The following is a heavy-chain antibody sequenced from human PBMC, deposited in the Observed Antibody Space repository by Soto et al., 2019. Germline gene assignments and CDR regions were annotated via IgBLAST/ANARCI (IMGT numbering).Heavy chain of an antibody. D-gene: IGHD3-22*01. Sequence: DVQLVESGGGLVQPGRSLRLSCAGSGFTFGDHAMHWVRQAPGKGLEWVSGIGWNGGNIGYADSVKGRFTISRDNAQNSLYLEMSSLRVEDTALYYCAKGVLLLRGMIDFWGQGTLVAVSS. CDR2: IGWNGGNI. CDR1: GFTFGDHA. J-gene: IGHJ4*02. V-gene: IGHV3-9*01. CDR3: AKGVLLLRGMIDF.